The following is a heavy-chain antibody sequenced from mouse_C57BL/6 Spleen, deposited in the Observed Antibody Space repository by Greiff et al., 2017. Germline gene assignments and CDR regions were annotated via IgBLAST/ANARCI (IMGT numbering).Heavy chain of an antibody. Sequence: QVQLQQPGAELVRPGSSVKLSCKASGYTFTSYWMHWVKQRPIQGLAWIGNIDPSDSETHYNQKFKDKATLTVDTSSSTAYMQLSSLTSEDSAVYYGARVYYYGSSYFDYWGQGTTLTVSS. J-gene: IGHJ2*01. CDR3: ARVYYYGSSYFDY. V-gene: IGHV1-52*01. CDR2: IDPSDSET. CDR1: GYTFTSYW. D-gene: IGHD1-1*01.